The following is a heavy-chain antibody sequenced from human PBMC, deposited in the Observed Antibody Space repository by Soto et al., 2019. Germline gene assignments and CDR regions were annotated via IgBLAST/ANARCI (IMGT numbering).Heavy chain of an antibody. J-gene: IGHJ2*01. D-gene: IGHD2-21*02. CDR3: ARAGTACYVRPWYFDL. V-gene: IGHV4-34*01. CDR2: INHSAGT. CDR1: GGSFSDPY. Sequence: QVQLQQWGAGLLKPSETLSLTCAVYGGSFSDPYWNWIRQPPGKGLEWIGHINHSAGTIYNPSLRRRVPIPLDTYKNYFSLTLSTVTDAATAVYYCARAGTACYVRPWYFDLWGRRTPVAVSS.